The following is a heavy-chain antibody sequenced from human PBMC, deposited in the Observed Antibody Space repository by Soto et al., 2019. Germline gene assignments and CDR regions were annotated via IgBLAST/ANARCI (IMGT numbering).Heavy chain of an antibody. CDR2: IYSGGST. CDR1: GFTVSSNY. J-gene: IGHJ4*02. D-gene: IGHD6-13*01. V-gene: IGHV3-66*01. CDR3: ARDDYIAAADY. Sequence: ESGGGLVQPGGSLRLSCAASGFTVSSNYMSWVRQAPGKGLEWVSVIYSGGSTYYADSVKGRFTISRDNSKNTLYLQMNSLRAEDTAVYYCARDDYIAAADYWGQGTLVTVSS.